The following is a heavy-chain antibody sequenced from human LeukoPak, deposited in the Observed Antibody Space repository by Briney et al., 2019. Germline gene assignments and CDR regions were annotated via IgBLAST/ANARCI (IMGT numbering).Heavy chain of an antibody. CDR3: ATGYSSGWYFYFQH. V-gene: IGHV3-48*03. CDR2: ISSSGSTI. Sequence: GGSLRLSCAASGFTFSSYEMNWVRQAPGKGLEWVSYISSSGSTIYYADSVKGRFTISRDNAKNSLSLRMNSLSAEDTAVYYCATGYSSGWYFYFQHWGQGSLVSVSS. CDR1: GFTFSSYE. D-gene: IGHD6-19*01. J-gene: IGHJ1*01.